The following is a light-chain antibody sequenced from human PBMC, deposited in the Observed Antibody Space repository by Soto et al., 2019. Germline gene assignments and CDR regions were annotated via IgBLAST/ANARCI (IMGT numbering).Light chain of an antibody. CDR1: QSVSTY. V-gene: IGKV1-39*01. Sequence: DIQMTQSPSSLSASVGDRVTITCRASQSVSTYLNWYHQKPGKAPKLLIYSASSLQSGVPSRFSGSGSGTDLTLTISSLQPEDFATYYCQQTYATPQPFGPGTRVEI. J-gene: IGKJ1*01. CDR2: SAS. CDR3: QQTYATPQP.